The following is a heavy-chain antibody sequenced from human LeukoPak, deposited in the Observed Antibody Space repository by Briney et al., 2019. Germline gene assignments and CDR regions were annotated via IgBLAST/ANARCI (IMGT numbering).Heavy chain of an antibody. CDR1: GYTFTSYD. Sequence: ASVKASCKASGYTFTSYDINWVRQATGQGLEWMGWMNPNSGNTGYAQNFQGRVTLTRSTSISTAYMDLSSLRAEDTAAYYCATAYIGVVVTGPPFDYWGQGTLVTVSS. CDR2: MNPNSGNT. J-gene: IGHJ4*02. D-gene: IGHD2-15*01. V-gene: IGHV1-8*01. CDR3: ATAYIGVVVTGPPFDY.